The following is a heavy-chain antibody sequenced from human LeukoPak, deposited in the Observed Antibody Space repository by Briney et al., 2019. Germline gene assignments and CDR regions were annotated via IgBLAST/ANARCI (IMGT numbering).Heavy chain of an antibody. J-gene: IGHJ4*02. V-gene: IGHV4-59*08. Sequence: SETLSLTCTVSGGSISGYYWTWIRQPPGKGLEWMGYVYYSGSTSYNPSLKSRVTMSVDTSKNQFSLKLSSVAAADTAVYYCARYFCSGGRCSHFDYWGQGTLVTVSS. CDR2: VYYSGST. D-gene: IGHD2-15*01. CDR1: GGSISGYY. CDR3: ARYFCSGGRCSHFDY.